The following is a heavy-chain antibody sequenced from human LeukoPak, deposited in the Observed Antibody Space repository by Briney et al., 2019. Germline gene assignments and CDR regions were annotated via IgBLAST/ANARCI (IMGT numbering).Heavy chain of an antibody. J-gene: IGHJ6*02. V-gene: IGHV4-34*01. CDR3: ARGLIIRNTLTGYGHYYYGMDV. D-gene: IGHD3-9*01. CDR1: GGSFSGYY. CDR2: INHSGST. Sequence: SETLSLTCAVYGGSFSGYYWSWIRQPPGKGLEWIGEINHSGSTNYNPSLKSRVTISVDTSKNQFSLKLSSVTAADTAVYYCARGLIIRNTLTGYGHYYYGMDVRGQGTTVTVSS.